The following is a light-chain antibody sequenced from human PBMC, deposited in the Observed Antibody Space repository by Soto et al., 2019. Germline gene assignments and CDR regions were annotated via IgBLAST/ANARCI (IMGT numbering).Light chain of an antibody. J-gene: IGKJ4*01. CDR1: ENIFKF. Sequence: DIQLIQSPATLSASVGDRITITCRASENIFKFLAWYQQRSGRAPNLLIYAASDFETGVPSRFSGRGSGTEFTPTIDSLQPDDSATYYCQHYNTQSITFGGGTKVDVK. V-gene: IGKV1-5*01. CDR3: QHYNTQSIT. CDR2: AAS.